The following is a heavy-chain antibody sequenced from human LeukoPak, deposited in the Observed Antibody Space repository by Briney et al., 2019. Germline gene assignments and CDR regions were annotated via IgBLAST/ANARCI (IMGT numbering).Heavy chain of an antibody. CDR2: ISSSSSYI. D-gene: IGHD3-3*01. CDR3: ARSHDFWSGYYFDY. J-gene: IGHJ4*02. CDR1: GFTFSSYS. Sequence: PGGSLRLSCAASGFTFSSYSMNWVRQAPGKGLEWVSSISSSSSYIYYADSVEGRFTISRDNAKNSLYLQMNSLRAEDTAVYYCARSHDFWSGYYFDYWGQGTLVTVSS. V-gene: IGHV3-21*01.